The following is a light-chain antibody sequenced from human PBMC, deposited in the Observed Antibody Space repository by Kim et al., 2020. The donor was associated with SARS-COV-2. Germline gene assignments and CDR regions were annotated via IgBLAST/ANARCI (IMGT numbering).Light chain of an antibody. V-gene: IGLV1-44*01. J-gene: IGLJ1*01. CDR3: ATWDDSLNGPYV. Sequence: QRVTISCSGTRSNIGSNGVNWYQQLPGTTPKLVIYSNKQRPSGVPDRFSGSKSGTSASLAISGLQSEDEGTYYCATWDDSLNGPYVFGSGTKSPS. CDR2: SNK. CDR1: RSNIGSNG.